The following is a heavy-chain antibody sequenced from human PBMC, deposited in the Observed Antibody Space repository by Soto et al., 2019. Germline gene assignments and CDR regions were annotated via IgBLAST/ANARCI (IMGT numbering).Heavy chain of an antibody. Sequence: PGGSLRLSCAASGFTFSSFAMHWVRQAPGKGLERVALISYDGSNKYYADSVKGRFTISRDNSKNTLYLQMNSLRAEDTAVYYCAKDLNPFGELSPPFDPWGQGTLVTVSS. CDR2: ISYDGSNK. D-gene: IGHD3-10*01. CDR3: AKDLNPFGELSPPFDP. J-gene: IGHJ5*02. V-gene: IGHV3-30-3*01. CDR1: GFTFSSFA.